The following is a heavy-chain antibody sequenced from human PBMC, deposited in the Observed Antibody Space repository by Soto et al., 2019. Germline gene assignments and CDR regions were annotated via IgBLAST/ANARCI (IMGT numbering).Heavy chain of an antibody. J-gene: IGHJ4*01. D-gene: IGHD1-26*01. CDR1: DFAFSNAW. Sequence: EVQLVESGGGLVKPGGSLTLSCAASDFAFSNAWINWVRQAPGKGLEWVGRIKSRALGGTTDFAAPVRGRFAITRDDSRNMVYMQMNNLNTEDTAVYYCTTDSYSPIVEFRFDYWGHGTLVTVSS. CDR3: TTDSYSPIVEFRFDY. V-gene: IGHV3-15*07. CDR2: IKSRALGGTT.